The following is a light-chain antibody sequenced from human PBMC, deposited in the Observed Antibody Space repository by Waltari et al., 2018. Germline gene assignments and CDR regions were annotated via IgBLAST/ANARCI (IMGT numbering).Light chain of an antibody. V-gene: IGKV3-20*01. Sequence: EIVLTQSPGTLSLSPGERATLSCRASQSVSSSYLAWYQQKPGQAPRLLIYGASSRATGIPDRFSGSRSGTDFTLTISRLEPEDFAVYYCQQYGSSPPKYTFGQGTKLGIK. J-gene: IGKJ2*01. CDR1: QSVSSSY. CDR3: QQYGSSPPKYT. CDR2: GAS.